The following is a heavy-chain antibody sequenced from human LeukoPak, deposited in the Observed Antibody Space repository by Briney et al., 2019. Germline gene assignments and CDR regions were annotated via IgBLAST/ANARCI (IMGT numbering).Heavy chain of an antibody. V-gene: IGHV3-53*01. Sequence: PGGSLRLSCAASGFTVSSNYMSWVRQAPGTGLESVSVIYSGGSTYHADSVKGRFTISRDNSKNTLYPQMNNLRVEDTAVYYCARVGHLGGCFDYWGQGTLVTVSS. CDR1: GFTVSSNY. CDR3: ARVGHLGGCFDY. CDR2: IYSGGST. J-gene: IGHJ4*02. D-gene: IGHD6-19*01.